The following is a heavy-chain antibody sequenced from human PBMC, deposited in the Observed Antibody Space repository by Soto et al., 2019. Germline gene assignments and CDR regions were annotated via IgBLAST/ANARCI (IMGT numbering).Heavy chain of an antibody. Sequence: QVQLVQSGAEVKKPGSSVKVSCKASGGTFSSYAISWVRQAPGQGLEWMGGIIPIPGTANYEQKFQGRVTITADESTSTADMELSSLRSEDTAVYYCARSQGSSTSLEIYYYYYYGMDVWGQGTTVTVSS. CDR2: IIPIPGTA. V-gene: IGHV1-69*01. D-gene: IGHD2-2*01. CDR1: GGTFSSYA. J-gene: IGHJ6*02. CDR3: ARSQGSSTSLEIYYYYYYGMDV.